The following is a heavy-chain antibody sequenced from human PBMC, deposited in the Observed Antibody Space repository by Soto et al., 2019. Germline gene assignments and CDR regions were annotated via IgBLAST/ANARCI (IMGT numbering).Heavy chain of an antibody. D-gene: IGHD3-3*01. V-gene: IGHV3-48*02. CDR3: ARVIWSGHLTSDL. CDR2: ISSSSSTI. CDR1: GFTFSSNS. J-gene: IGHJ5*02. Sequence: EVQVVESWVGLVQPGGSLRLSCAASGFTFSSNSMNWVRQAPGKGLEWISYISSSSSTIYADSVKGRFTISRDNAKNSLYLQMNSLRDEDTAVYYCARVIWSGHLTSDLWGQGTLVTVSS.